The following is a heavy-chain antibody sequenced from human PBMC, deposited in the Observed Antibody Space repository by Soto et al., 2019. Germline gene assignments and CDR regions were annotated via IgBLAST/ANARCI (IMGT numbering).Heavy chain of an antibody. CDR2: IWYDGSNK. CDR1: GFIFSNYG. D-gene: IGHD3-22*01. CDR3: ARGDSSGYF. Sequence: QVQLVESGGGVVQPGRSLRLSCVASGFIFSNYGIHWVRQAPGKGLERVAVIWYDGSNKYYADSVKGRFTISRDNSKNTLYLQMNSLRAEDTAVYYCARGDSSGYFWGQGTLVTVSS. J-gene: IGHJ4*02. V-gene: IGHV3-33*01.